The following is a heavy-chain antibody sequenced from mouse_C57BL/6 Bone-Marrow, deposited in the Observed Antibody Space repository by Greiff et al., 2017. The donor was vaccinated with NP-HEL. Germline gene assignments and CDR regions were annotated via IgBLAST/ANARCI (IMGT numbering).Heavy chain of an antibody. Sequence: DVQLVESGGGLVKPGGSLKLSCAASGFTFSSYAMSWVRQTPEKRLEWVATISDGGSYTYYPDNVKGRFTISRDNAKNNLYLQMSHLKSEDTAMYYCARDRDYDYDGFAYWGQGTLVTVSA. CDR1: GFTFSSYA. J-gene: IGHJ3*01. D-gene: IGHD2-4*01. V-gene: IGHV5-4*01. CDR2: ISDGGSYT. CDR3: ARDRDYDYDGFAY.